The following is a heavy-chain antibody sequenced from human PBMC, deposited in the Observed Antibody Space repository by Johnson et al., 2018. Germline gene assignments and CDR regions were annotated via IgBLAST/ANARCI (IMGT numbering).Heavy chain of an antibody. CDR3: ARARSWGIQLYYYYYGMDV. D-gene: IGHD5-18*01. V-gene: IGHV3-33*01. CDR2: IWYDGSNK. Sequence: VQLVETGGGVVQPGRSLRLSCAASGFTFSSYGMHWVRQAPGKGLEWVAVIWYDGSNKYYADSVKGRFTISRDNSKNTLYLQMNSLRAEDTAVYYCARARSWGIQLYYYYYGMDVWGQGTTVTVSS. J-gene: IGHJ6*02. CDR1: GFTFSSYG.